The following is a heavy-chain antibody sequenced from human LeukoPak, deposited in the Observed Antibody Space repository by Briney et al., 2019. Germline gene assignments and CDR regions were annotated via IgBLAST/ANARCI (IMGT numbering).Heavy chain of an antibody. CDR3: TREMGYCSSTSCLDAFDI. Sequence: PGGSLRLSCTASGFTFGDYAMSWVRQAPGKGLEWVGFIRSKAYGGTTECAASVKGRFTISRDDSKSIAYLQMNSLKTEDTAVYYCTREMGYCSSTSCLDAFDIWGQGTMVTVSS. CDR2: IRSKAYGGTT. J-gene: IGHJ3*02. V-gene: IGHV3-49*04. CDR1: GFTFGDYA. D-gene: IGHD2-2*01.